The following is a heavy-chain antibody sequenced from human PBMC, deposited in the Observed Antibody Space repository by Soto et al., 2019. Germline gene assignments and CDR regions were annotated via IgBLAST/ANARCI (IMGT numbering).Heavy chain of an antibody. CDR3: AMFEGIAVAGNGNWFDP. CDR2: ISYDGSNK. J-gene: IGHJ5*02. CDR1: GFTFSSYG. Sequence: QVQLVESGGGVVQPGRSLRLSCAASGFTFSSYGMHWVRQAPGKGLEWVAVISYDGSNKYYADSVKGRFTISRDNSKNTLYLQMNSLRAEDTAVYYCAMFEGIAVAGNGNWFDPWGQGTLVTVSS. V-gene: IGHV3-30*03. D-gene: IGHD6-19*01.